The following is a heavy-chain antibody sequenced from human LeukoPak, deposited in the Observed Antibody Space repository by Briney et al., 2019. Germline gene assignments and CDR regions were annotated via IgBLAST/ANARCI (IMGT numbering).Heavy chain of an antibody. J-gene: IGHJ4*02. Sequence: GGSLRLSCAASGFTFGSYAMSWVRQAPGKGLEWVSAISGSGGSTYYADSVKGRFTISRDNSKNTLYLQMNSLRAEDTAVYYCAKDNSWYYDILTGYYNWGQGTLVTVSS. CDR2: ISGSGGST. V-gene: IGHV3-23*01. D-gene: IGHD3-9*01. CDR3: AKDNSWYYDILTGYYN. CDR1: GFTFGSYA.